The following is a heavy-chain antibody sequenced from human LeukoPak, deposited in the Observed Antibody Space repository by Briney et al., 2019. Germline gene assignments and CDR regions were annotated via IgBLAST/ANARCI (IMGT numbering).Heavy chain of an antibody. CDR2: ITWNGGTI. Sequence: GGSLRLSCAASGFTFSTYAMSWVRQAPGKGLEWVSGITWNGGTIDYADSVKGRFTISRDNAKNSLYLQMNSLRAEDTALYYCATRYASGPIADYWGQGTLVTVSS. J-gene: IGHJ4*02. CDR3: ATRYASGPIADY. V-gene: IGHV3-9*01. CDR1: GFTFSTYA. D-gene: IGHD3-10*01.